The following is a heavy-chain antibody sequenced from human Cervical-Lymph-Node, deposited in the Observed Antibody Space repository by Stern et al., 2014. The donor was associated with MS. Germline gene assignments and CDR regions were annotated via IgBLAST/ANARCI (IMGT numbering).Heavy chain of an antibody. D-gene: IGHD5-18*01. CDR1: GFTFDDYA. CDR2: ISWNSGSI. Sequence: EVQLVESGGGLVQPGRSLRLSCAASGFTFDDYAMHWVRQVPGKGLEWVSGISWNSGSIGYADSVKGRFTISRDNAKSSLHLQMNSLRTEDTALYYCAKDIVGGYSYEGSFDYWGQGTLVTVSS. CDR3: AKDIVGGYSYEGSFDY. V-gene: IGHV3-9*01. J-gene: IGHJ4*02.